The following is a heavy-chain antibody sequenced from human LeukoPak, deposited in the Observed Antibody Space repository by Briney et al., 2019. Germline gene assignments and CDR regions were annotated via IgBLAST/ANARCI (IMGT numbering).Heavy chain of an antibody. CDR2: ISVGGGSS. Sequence: GGSLRLSCVASGVTFSTYAMSWVRQTPGKGLEWISSISVGGGSSFHRDSVKGRFTISRDETTNTVYLEMSSMTVEDTAVYYCLGSPFTALSPIDYWGQGTLVIVSS. V-gene: IGHV3-23*01. J-gene: IGHJ4*02. CDR3: LGSPFTALSPIDY. D-gene: IGHD2-21*02. CDR1: GVTFSTYA.